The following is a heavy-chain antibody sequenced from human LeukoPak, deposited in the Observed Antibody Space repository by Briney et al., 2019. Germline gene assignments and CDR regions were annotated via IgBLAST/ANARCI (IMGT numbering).Heavy chain of an antibody. D-gene: IGHD5-18*01. CDR2: ISSSSSYI. J-gene: IGHJ4*02. CDR3: ARAPGYRGFLDY. V-gene: IGHV3-21*01. Sequence: GALRLSCAASGFTFSSYSMNWVRQAPGKGLEWASSISSSSSYIYYADSVKGRFTISRDNAKNSLYLQMNSLRAEDTAVYYCARAPGYRGFLDYWGQGNLVTVSS. CDR1: GFTFSSYS.